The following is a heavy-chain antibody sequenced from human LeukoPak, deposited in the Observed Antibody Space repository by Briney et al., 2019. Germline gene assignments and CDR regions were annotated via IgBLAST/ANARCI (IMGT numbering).Heavy chain of an antibody. CDR3: ARASGTSSFDY. D-gene: IGHD1-26*01. J-gene: IGHJ4*02. CDR1: GFSLTTSGMS. CDR2: IDWDDDK. Sequence: FGPTLVNPTQTLTLTCTFSGFSLTTSGMSVSWIRQPPGKALEWLARIDWDDDKYYTTSLKTRLTISKDTSKNQVVLTMTNMDPVDTATFYCARASGTSSFDYWGQGTLVTVSS. V-gene: IGHV2-70*11.